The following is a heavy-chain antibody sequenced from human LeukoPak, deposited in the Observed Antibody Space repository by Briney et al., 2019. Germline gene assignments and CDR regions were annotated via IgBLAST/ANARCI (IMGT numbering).Heavy chain of an antibody. CDR3: ARGSRFHYYDSSGTFDY. D-gene: IGHD3-22*01. V-gene: IGHV3-30*02. Sequence: GGSLRLSCAASGFTFSSYGMHWVRQAPGKGLEWVAFIRFDGSNTYYADSVKGRFTISRDNSKNTLYLQMNSLRAEDTAVYYCARGSRFHYYDSSGTFDYWGQGTLVTVSS. CDR2: IRFDGSNT. J-gene: IGHJ4*02. CDR1: GFTFSSYG.